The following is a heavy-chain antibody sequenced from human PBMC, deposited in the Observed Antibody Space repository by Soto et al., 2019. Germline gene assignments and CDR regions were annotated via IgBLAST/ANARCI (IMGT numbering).Heavy chain of an antibody. V-gene: IGHV1-18*01. CDR2: ISAYNGNT. CDR3: ASLLCISTSCHYDY. Sequence: GASVKVSCKASGYTFTSYGISWVRQAPGQGLEWMGWISAYNGNTNYAQKLQGRVTMTTDTSTSTAYMELRSLRSDDTAVYYCASLLCISTSCHYDYWGQGTLVTVSS. CDR1: GYTFTSYG. J-gene: IGHJ4*02. D-gene: IGHD2-2*01.